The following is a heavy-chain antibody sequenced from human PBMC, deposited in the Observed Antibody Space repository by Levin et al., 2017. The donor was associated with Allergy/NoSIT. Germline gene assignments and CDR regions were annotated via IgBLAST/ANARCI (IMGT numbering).Heavy chain of an antibody. V-gene: IGHV4-39*07. CDR1: GDSIRDINFF. CDR2: VYYSGNS. Sequence: GSLRLSCTVSGDSIRDINFFWGWIRQPPGKGLQWIGYVYYSGNSFFTPSLESRVSMSMDASNNHFSLNLKSVTAADTAVYYCARGRDGYKSHFDYWGQGTLVTVSS. J-gene: IGHJ4*02. CDR3: ARGRDGYKSHFDY. D-gene: IGHD5-24*01.